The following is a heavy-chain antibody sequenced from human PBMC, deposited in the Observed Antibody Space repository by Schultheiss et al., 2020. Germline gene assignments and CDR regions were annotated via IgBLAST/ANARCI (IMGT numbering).Heavy chain of an antibody. CDR1: GFTFSDYY. Sequence: GGSLRLSCAASGFTFSDYYISWIRQAPGKGLEWISYISGSGTYTNYADSVKGRFTISRDNAKNSLYLQMNSLRAEDTAVYYCARVDYYDSSGPFDYWGQGTLVNVSS. V-gene: IGHV3-11*05. CDR3: ARVDYYDSSGPFDY. D-gene: IGHD3-22*01. CDR2: ISGSGTYT. J-gene: IGHJ4*02.